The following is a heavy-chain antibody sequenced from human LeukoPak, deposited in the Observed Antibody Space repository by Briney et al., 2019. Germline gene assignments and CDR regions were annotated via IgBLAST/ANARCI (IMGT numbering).Heavy chain of an antibody. J-gene: IGHJ4*02. CDR1: GFTFSSYG. CDR3: AKGETTVTTYLDY. D-gene: IGHD4-17*01. CDR2: IWYDGSNK. Sequence: PGRSLRLSCAASGFTFSSYGMHWVRQAPGKGLEWVAVIWYDGSNKYCADSVKGRFTISRDNSKNTLYLQMNSLRAEDTAVYYCAKGETTVTTYLDYWGQGTLVTVYS. V-gene: IGHV3-33*06.